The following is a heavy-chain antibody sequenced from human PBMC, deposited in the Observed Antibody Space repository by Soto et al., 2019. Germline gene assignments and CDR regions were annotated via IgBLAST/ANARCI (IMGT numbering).Heavy chain of an antibody. CDR1: GFTVSSNY. Sequence: GGSLRLSCAVSGFTVSSNYMTWVRQAPGKGLEWVSVIYSGGSTYYVDSVKGRFTISRDNSKNTVYLQMNSLRAEDTAMYYCARGLVWFGELSGFDYWGQGTLVTVSS. CDR3: ARGLVWFGELSGFDY. D-gene: IGHD3-10*01. V-gene: IGHV3-53*01. CDR2: IYSGGST. J-gene: IGHJ4*02.